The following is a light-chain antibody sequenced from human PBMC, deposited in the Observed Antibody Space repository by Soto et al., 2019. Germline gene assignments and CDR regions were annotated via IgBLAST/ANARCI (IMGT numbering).Light chain of an antibody. CDR1: SSDVGGYNY. V-gene: IGLV2-14*01. CDR2: EVS. J-gene: IGLJ2*01. Sequence: QSALTQPASVSGSPGQSITISCTGTSSDVGGYNYVSWYQQHPGKAPKLMIYEVSNRPSGVSNRFSGSKSGNTASLTISGLQDEDEADYYCSSYASTSTVLFGGGTKLTVL. CDR3: SSYASTSTVL.